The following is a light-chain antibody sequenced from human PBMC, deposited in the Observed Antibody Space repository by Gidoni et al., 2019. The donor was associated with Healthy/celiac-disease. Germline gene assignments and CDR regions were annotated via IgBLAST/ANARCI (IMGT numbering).Light chain of an antibody. Sequence: EIVMTPSPATLSVSPGERATLSCRASQSVSSNLAWYQQKPGQAPRLLIYGASTRATGIPARFSGSGSGTEFTLTISSLQSEDFAVYYCQQYKNWPTFGPGTKVDIK. CDR3: QQYKNWPT. CDR1: QSVSSN. V-gene: IGKV3-15*01. J-gene: IGKJ3*01. CDR2: GAS.